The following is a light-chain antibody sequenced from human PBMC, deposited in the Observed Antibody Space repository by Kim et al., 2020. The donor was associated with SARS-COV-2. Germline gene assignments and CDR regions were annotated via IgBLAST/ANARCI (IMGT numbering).Light chain of an antibody. CDR3: NTRDNSGNHRV. CDR1: SLRSYY. V-gene: IGLV3-19*01. J-gene: IGLJ3*02. CDR2: GKN. Sequence: LGQTVRITCQGDSLRSYYASWYQQKPGQAPVLVIYGKNNRPSGIPDRFSGSSSGNTASLTITGAQAEDEADYYCNTRDNSGNHRVFGGGTKLTVL.